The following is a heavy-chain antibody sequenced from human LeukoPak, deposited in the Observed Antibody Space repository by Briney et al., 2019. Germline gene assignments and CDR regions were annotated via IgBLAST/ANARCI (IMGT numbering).Heavy chain of an antibody. V-gene: IGHV4-59*01. J-gene: IGHJ4*02. Sequence: PSETLSLTCTVSGGSISSYYWSWFRQPPGKGLEWIGYIYYSGSTNYNPSLKSRVTISVDTSKNQFSLKLSSVTAADTAVYYCARGRSGYYNDFYYWGQGTLVTVSS. CDR3: ARGRSGYYNDFYY. D-gene: IGHD3-3*01. CDR2: IYYSGST. CDR1: GGSISSYY.